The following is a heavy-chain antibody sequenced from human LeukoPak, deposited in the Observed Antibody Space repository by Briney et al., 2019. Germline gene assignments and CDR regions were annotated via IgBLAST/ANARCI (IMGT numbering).Heavy chain of an antibody. CDR2: IYISGST. D-gene: IGHD6-19*01. J-gene: IGHJ4*02. Sequence: PSETLSLTCTVSGGSISYYYWSWIRQPAGGGLEWIGRIYISGSTNYNPSLKSRVTISIDKSNNQFFLKLNSVTAADTAVYYCARESPPYSSGWYKDFWGQGTLVTVSS. CDR3: ARESPPYSSGWYKDF. V-gene: IGHV4-4*07. CDR1: GGSISYYY.